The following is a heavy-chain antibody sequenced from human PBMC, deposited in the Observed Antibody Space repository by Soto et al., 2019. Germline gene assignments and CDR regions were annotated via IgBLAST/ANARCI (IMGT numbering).Heavy chain of an antibody. CDR2: IYNDGTT. CDR3: VRPLPSGRNYGMDV. J-gene: IGHJ6*02. D-gene: IGHD3-10*01. V-gene: IGHV3-53*01. Sequence: EVRLEESGGGLIQPGGSLRLSCTAYGLGVRNNYMSWVRQAPGMGLEWVSVIYNDGTTYYADSVKGRFTLSRDTSKNTLSLQMDSLRAEDTAVYYFVRPLPSGRNYGMDVWGQGTTVTVSS. CDR1: GLGVRNNY.